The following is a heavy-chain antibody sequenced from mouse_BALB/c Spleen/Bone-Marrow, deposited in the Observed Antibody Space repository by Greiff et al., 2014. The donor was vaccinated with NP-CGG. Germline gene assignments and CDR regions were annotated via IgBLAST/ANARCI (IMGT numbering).Heavy chain of an antibody. CDR3: ARERRSRAMDY. J-gene: IGHJ4*01. CDR1: GYTFTSYY. Sequence: QVQLQQSGPELVKPGASVRISCKASGYTFTSYYIYWVKQRPGQGLEWIGWIYPGNVNTKYNEKFKGKATLTADKSSSTAYMQLSGLTSEDSAVYFCARERRSRAMDYWGQGTSVTVSS. CDR2: IYPGNVNT. V-gene: IGHV1S56*01.